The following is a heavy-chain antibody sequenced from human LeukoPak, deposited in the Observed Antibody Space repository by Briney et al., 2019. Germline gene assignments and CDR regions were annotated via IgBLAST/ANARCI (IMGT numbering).Heavy chain of an antibody. CDR2: IYHSGST. CDR1: GGSISSSNW. J-gene: IGHJ1*01. D-gene: IGHD4-23*01. V-gene: IGHV4-4*02. CDR3: ARSTTVVTRAEYFQH. Sequence: PSQTLSLTCAVSGGSISSSNWWRWVRQPPGKGLEWIGEIYHSGSTNYNPSLKSRVTISVDKSKNQFSLKLSSVTAADTAVYYCARSTTVVTRAEYFQHWGQGTLVTVSS.